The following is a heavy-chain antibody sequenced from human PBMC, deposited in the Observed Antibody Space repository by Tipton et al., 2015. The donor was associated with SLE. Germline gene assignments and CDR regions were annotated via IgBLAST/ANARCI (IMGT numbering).Heavy chain of an antibody. CDR3: ASERGGSYFSLDAFDI. CDR1: GFTFSRYW. J-gene: IGHJ3*02. Sequence: SLRLSCAASGFTFSRYWMHWVRQAPGKGLVWVSRRNSDGSSTSYADSVKGRFTISRDNAKNTLYLQMNSLRAEDTTVYYCASERGGSYFSLDAFDIWGQGTMVTVSS. D-gene: IGHD3-16*01. CDR2: RNSDGSST. V-gene: IGHV3-74*01.